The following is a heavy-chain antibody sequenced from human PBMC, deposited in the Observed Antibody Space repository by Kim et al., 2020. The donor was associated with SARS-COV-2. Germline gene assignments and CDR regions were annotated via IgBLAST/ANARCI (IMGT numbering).Heavy chain of an antibody. CDR2: ISYDGSNK. CDR1: GFTFSSYA. CDR3: ERASKWLSVCDY. Sequence: GGSLRLSCAASGFTFSSYAMHWVRQAPGKGLEWVAVISYDGSNKYYADSVKGRFTISRDNSKNTLYLQMNSLRAEDTAVYYCERASKWLSVCDYWGRGNLATVSS. J-gene: IGHJ4*02. V-gene: IGHV3-30-3*01. D-gene: IGHD3-22*01.